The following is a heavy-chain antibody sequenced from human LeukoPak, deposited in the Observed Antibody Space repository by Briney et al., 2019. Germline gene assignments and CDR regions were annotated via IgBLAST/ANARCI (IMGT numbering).Heavy chain of an antibody. Sequence: ASVKVSCKASGYTFTSYDINWVRQAPGQGLGWMGWMNPTSGHTGYVQKFQGRITMTRDTSVSTAYMELNSLTSEDTAVYYCARSPVGVRKKHDLWGQGTLVIVSS. CDR1: GYTFTSYD. V-gene: IGHV1-8*01. D-gene: IGHD3-10*01. J-gene: IGHJ5*02. CDR3: ARSPVGVRKKHDL. CDR2: MNPTSGHT.